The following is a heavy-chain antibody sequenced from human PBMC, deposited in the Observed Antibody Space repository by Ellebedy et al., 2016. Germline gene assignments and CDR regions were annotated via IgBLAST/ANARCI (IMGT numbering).Heavy chain of an antibody. J-gene: IGHJ4*02. D-gene: IGHD7-27*01. V-gene: IGHV4-59*01. CDR3: ARGERLGYDY. Sequence: SETLSLTCTVSGGSISGYYWSWFRQPPGKGLELIGYIWYRGSTNYSPSLESRVTMSIDTSKNQFSLKLNSVTAADTAVYYCARGERLGYDYWGQGMLVTVSS. CDR1: GGSISGYY. CDR2: IWYRGST.